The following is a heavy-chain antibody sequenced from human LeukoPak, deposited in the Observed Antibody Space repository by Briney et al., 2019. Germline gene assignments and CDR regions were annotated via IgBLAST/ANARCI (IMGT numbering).Heavy chain of an antibody. J-gene: IGHJ4*02. V-gene: IGHV3-7*01. Sequence: GGSLRLSCVGSGFTFSDYWMSWVRQAPGKGLEWVANIKQDGSEKDYVDALKGRFTISRDNAKNSLYLQMNSLRAEDTAVYYCARWLELMRHFDLWGQGTLAPVCS. CDR1: GFTFSDYW. CDR2: IKQDGSEK. D-gene: IGHD5-24*01. CDR3: ARWLELMRHFDL.